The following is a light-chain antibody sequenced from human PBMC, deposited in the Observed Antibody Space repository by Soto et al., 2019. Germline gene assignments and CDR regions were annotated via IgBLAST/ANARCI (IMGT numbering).Light chain of an antibody. J-gene: IGKJ5*01. V-gene: IGKV3-11*01. CDR1: QSITSY. CDR3: QQRYNWPVT. Sequence: EIVLTQSPATLSLSPGERATLSCRASQSITSYVGWYQQKPGQAPRLLIYATSNRATGIPARFSGSGSGTDITLTISSLEPEDFSVYYCQQRYNWPVTFGQGTRLEIK. CDR2: ATS.